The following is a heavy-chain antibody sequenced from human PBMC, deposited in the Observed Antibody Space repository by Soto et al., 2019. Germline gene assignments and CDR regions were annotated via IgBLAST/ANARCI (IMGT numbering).Heavy chain of an antibody. V-gene: IGHV1-69*13. CDR2: IIPIVGTA. Sequence: ASVKVSCKASGGTFSSYAISWVRQAPGQGLEWMGGIIPIVGTANYAQKFQGRVTITADESTSTAYMELSSLRSEDTAVYYCATRYAISGGRIGYYFDYWGQGTLITVSS. CDR1: GGTFSSYA. J-gene: IGHJ4*02. CDR3: ATRYAISGGRIGYYFDY. D-gene: IGHD2-15*01.